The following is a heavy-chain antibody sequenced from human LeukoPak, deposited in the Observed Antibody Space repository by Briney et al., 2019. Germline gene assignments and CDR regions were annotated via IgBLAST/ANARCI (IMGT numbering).Heavy chain of an antibody. V-gene: IGHV3-15*01. CDR3: STATSY. Sequence: GGSLRLSCAASGFXFSNAWISWVRQAPGKGLEWVGRIKSKTYGGTTDYAAPGKGRFTISRDDSKNTVYLQMNSLKTEDTGVYYCSTATSYWGQGALVTVSS. CDR1: GFXFSNAW. CDR2: IKSKTYGGTT. J-gene: IGHJ4*02.